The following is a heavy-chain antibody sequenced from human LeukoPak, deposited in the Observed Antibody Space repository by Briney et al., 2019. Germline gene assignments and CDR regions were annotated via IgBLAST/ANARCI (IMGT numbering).Heavy chain of an antibody. V-gene: IGHV4-59*01. D-gene: IGHD3-10*01. J-gene: IGHJ4*02. CDR3: ARSGGAGGAV. CDR2: VYYTGSS. Sequence: PSETLSLTCTVSGGSISPYYWSWIRQSPGKGPEWIGCVYYTGSSKYSPSLKSRVTISLDTSKNQLSLNLISVTAADTAVYYCARSGGAGGAVWGQGTLVTVSS. CDR1: GGSISPYY.